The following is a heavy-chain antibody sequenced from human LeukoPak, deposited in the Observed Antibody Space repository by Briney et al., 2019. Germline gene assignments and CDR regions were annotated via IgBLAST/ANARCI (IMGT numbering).Heavy chain of an antibody. J-gene: IGHJ4*02. V-gene: IGHV1-2*02. CDR2: INPNSGGT. CDR3: ARYYIEGRCFDY. Sequence: ASVKVSCKASGYTFTGYYIHWVRQAPGQGLEWMGWINPNSGGTNYAQKFQGRVTMTRDTSIRTAYMELSRLRSDDTAMYYCARYYIEGRCFDYWGQGTLVAVSS. CDR1: GYTFTGYY. D-gene: IGHD3-10*01.